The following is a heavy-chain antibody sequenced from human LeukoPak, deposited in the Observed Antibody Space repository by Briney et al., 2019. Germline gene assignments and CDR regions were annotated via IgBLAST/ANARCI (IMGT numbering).Heavy chain of an antibody. D-gene: IGHD3-3*01. CDR2: INHSGST. CDR3: ASGPYDFWSGYYRPYYFDY. V-gene: IGHV4-34*01. Sequence: SETLSLTCAVYGGSFSGYYWSWIRQPPGKGLEWIGEINHSGSTNYNPSLKSRVTISVDTSKNQFSLKLSSVTAADTAVYYCASGPYDFWSGYYRPYYFDYWGQGTLVTVSS. CDR1: GGSFSGYY. J-gene: IGHJ4*02.